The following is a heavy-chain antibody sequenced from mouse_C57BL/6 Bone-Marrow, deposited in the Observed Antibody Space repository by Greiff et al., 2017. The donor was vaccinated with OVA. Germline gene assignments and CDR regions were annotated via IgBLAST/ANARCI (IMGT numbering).Heavy chain of an antibody. V-gene: IGHV3-6*01. CDR1: GYSITSGYY. CDR3: ARGGLAGYAMDY. Sequence: DVKLVESGPGLVKPSQSLSLTCSVTGYSITSGYYWNWIRQFPGNKLEWMGYISYDGSNNYNPSLKNRISITRDTSKNQFFLKLNSVTTEDTATYYCARGGLAGYAMDYWGQGTSVTVSS. D-gene: IGHD6-1*01. J-gene: IGHJ4*01. CDR2: ISYDGSN.